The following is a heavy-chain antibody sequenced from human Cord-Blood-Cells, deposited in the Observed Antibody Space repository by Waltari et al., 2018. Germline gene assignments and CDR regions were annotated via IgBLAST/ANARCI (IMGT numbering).Heavy chain of an antibody. D-gene: IGHD6-13*01. V-gene: IGHV1-69*01. J-gene: IGHJ5*02. CDR2: IIPIFGTA. CDR3: ARSWAGAAAGNNWFDP. CDR1: GGTFSSYA. Sequence: QSGAEVKKPGSSVKVSCKASGGTFSSYAISWVRQAPGQGLEWMGGIIPIFGTANYAQKFQGRVTITADESMSTAYMELSSLRSEDTAVYYCARSWAGAAAGNNWFDPWGQGTLVTVSS.